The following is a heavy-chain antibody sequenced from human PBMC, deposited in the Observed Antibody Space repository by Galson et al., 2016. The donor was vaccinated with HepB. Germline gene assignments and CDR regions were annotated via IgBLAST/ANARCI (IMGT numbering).Heavy chain of an antibody. CDR3: VRLYYYYYGMDV. CDR2: ISSSGSTI. J-gene: IGHJ6*02. V-gene: IGHV3-11*01. CDR1: GFTLSDYY. Sequence: SLRLSCAVSGFTLSDYYMSWICQAPGKGLEWVSYISSSGSTIYYADSVKGRFTISRDNAKNSLYPQMNSLRAEDTAVYYCVRLYYYYYGMDVWGQGTTVTVSS.